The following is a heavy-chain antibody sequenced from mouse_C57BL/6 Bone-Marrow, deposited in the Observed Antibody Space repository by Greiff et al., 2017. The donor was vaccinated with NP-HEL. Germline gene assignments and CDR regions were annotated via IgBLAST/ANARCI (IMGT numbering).Heavy chain of an antibody. CDR1: GYTFTSYW. CDR3: ARLYDYGSSGFAY. J-gene: IGHJ3*01. Sequence: QVQLQQPGAELVRPGSSVKLSCKASGYTFTSYWMHWVKQRPIQGLEWIGNIDPSDSETHYNQKFKDKATLTVDKSSSTAYMQLSSLTAEDSAVYDCARLYDYGSSGFAYWGQGTLVTVSA. D-gene: IGHD1-1*01. V-gene: IGHV1-52*01. CDR2: IDPSDSET.